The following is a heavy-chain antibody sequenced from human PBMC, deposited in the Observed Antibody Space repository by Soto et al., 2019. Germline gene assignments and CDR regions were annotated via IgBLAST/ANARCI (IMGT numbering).Heavy chain of an antibody. Sequence: EVQLLESGGGLVQPGGSLRLSCAASGFTFSSHAMSWVRQAPGKGLEWVSSMSGSGDNTYHADSVKGRFTVSRDNSKNTLYLQMNSLRVEDTAVYYCAKGSYTNYNWFDPWGQGTLVTLSS. D-gene: IGHD4-4*01. CDR1: GFTFSSHA. CDR2: MSGSGDNT. J-gene: IGHJ5*02. CDR3: AKGSYTNYNWFDP. V-gene: IGHV3-23*01.